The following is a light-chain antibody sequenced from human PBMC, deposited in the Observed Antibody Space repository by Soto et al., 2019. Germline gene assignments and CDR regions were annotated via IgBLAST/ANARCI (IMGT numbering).Light chain of an antibody. Sequence: DIQMIQSPSSLSASVGDRVTITCRASQGISNYLAWYQQKPGKVPKLLIYAASTLQSGVPSRFSGSGAGTDFTLTISSLQPEDVATYYCQKYNSAPIFGQGTKVEIK. CDR3: QKYNSAPI. V-gene: IGKV1-27*01. CDR2: AAS. J-gene: IGKJ1*01. CDR1: QGISNY.